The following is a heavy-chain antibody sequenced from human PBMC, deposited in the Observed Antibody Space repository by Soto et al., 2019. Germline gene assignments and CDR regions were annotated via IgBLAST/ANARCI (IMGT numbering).Heavy chain of an antibody. J-gene: IGHJ5*02. CDR3: ARVGPWVPYYYDSSPYTFENWFDP. CDR1: GGSFSGYY. D-gene: IGHD3-22*01. V-gene: IGHV4-34*01. CDR2: INHSGST. Sequence: SETLSLTCAVYGGSFSGYYWSWIRQPPGKGLEWIGEINHSGSTNYNPSLKSRVIISVDTSNNHVSLILNSVTAADTAVYYCARVGPWVPYYYDSSPYTFENWFDPWGQGTLVTVSS.